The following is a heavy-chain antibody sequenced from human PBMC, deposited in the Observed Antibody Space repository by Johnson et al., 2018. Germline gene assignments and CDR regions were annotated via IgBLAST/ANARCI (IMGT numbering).Heavy chain of an antibody. CDR3: AKDRGSAGLDAFDI. Sequence: VQLVQSGGGLVQPGRSLRLSCAASGFTFDDYAMHWVRQAPGKGLEWVSGISWHSGSIGYADSVTGRFPLSRDNAKNSLYLQMNSLRAEDTALYYCAKDRGSAGLDAFDIWGQGTMVTVSS. J-gene: IGHJ3*02. CDR1: GFTFDDYA. V-gene: IGHV3-9*01. CDR2: ISWHSGSI. D-gene: IGHD6-19*01.